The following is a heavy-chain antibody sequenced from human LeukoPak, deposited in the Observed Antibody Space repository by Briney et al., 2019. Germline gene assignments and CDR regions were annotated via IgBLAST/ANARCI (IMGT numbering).Heavy chain of an antibody. CDR2: IYYSGST. CDR3: ARLDGYNYY. Sequence: PSETLSLTCTVSGGSISSYYWSWIRQPPGKGLEWIGYIYYSGSTNYNPSLKSRVTISVDTSKNQFSLKLSSVTAADTAVYYGARLDGYNYYWGQGTLVTVSS. CDR1: GGSISSYY. V-gene: IGHV4-59*08. D-gene: IGHD5-24*01. J-gene: IGHJ4*02.